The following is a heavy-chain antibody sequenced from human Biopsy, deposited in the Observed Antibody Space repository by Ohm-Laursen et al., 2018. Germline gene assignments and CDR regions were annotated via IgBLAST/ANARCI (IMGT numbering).Heavy chain of an antibody. Sequence: SETLSLTCTVSGDSISTYYWSWIRQPPGKGLQWIGYIYSTGNTDYNPSLQSRVTISVDTSKNHFSLRLRSMTPADTAMYYCARDRGYYSDRTVPGYFDLWGRGTLVTVSS. CDR2: IYSTGNT. J-gene: IGHJ2*01. V-gene: IGHV4-59*01. CDR1: GDSISTYY. D-gene: IGHD3-22*01. CDR3: ARDRGYYSDRTVPGYFDL.